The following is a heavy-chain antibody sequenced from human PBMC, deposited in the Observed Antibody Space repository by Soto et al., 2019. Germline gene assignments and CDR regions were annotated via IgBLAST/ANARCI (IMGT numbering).Heavy chain of an antibody. CDR1: GYTFTNHG. J-gene: IGHJ3*01. CDR2: IIPIFGTA. D-gene: IGHD2-15*01. Sequence: ASVKVSCKASGYTFTNHGISWVRQAPGQGLEWMGGIIPIFGTANYAQKLQGRVTITADASTSTAYMELSSLRSEDTAVYYCARGLGSTSCSDGSCFLASYVRGEGTIV. CDR3: ARGLGSTSCSDGSCFLASYV. V-gene: IGHV1-69*13.